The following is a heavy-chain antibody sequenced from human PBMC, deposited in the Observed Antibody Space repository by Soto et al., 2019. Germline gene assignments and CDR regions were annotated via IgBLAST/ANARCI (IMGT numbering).Heavy chain of an antibody. CDR3: ARQRTTVVTQAYFDH. Sequence: SDTLYLTCIVCGESISSSSYYWGWIRQPPGKGLEWIGSIYYSGRTYYNPSFKSRVTISIDTSKNQFSLKLSSVTATDTAVYYCARQRTTVVTQAYFDHWGQGALVTVSS. J-gene: IGHJ4*02. V-gene: IGHV4-39*01. CDR1: GESISSSSYY. CDR2: IYYSGRT. D-gene: IGHD2-21*02.